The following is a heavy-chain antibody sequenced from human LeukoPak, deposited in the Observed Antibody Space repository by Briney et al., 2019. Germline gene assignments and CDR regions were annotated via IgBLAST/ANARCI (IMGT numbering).Heavy chain of an antibody. V-gene: IGHV3-66*01. CDR1: GFSVTTNY. J-gene: IGHJ3*02. CDR3: ARDGGAFDI. CDR2: IYSGGSA. Sequence: GGSLRLSCAASGFSVTTNYMSWVRLAPGEGLEWVSVIYSGGSAYYADSVKGRFTISRDNSKNTLYLQMNSVRAEDTAVYYCARDGGAFDIWGQGTMVTVSS. D-gene: IGHD3-16*01.